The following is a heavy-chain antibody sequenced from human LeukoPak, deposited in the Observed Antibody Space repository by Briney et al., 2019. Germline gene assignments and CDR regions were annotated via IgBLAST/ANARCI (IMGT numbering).Heavy chain of an antibody. CDR1: GYTFTGYY. Sequence: ASVKVSCKASGYTFTGYYMHWVRQAPGQGLEWMGWINPNSGGTNYAQKFQGRVTMTRDTSISTAYMELSRLRSDDTAVYYCATICYYDSSGYYHGDYWGQGTLVTVSS. CDR3: ATICYYDSSGYYHGDY. D-gene: IGHD3-22*01. J-gene: IGHJ4*02. CDR2: INPNSGGT. V-gene: IGHV1-2*02.